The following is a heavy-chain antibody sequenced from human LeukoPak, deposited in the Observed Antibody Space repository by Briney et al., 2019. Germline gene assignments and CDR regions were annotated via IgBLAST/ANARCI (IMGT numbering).Heavy chain of an antibody. CDR3: AGDYYGSGSRRSY. V-gene: IGHV4-34*01. J-gene: IGHJ4*02. Sequence: SETLSLTCAVYGGSFSGYYWSWIRQPPGEGLEWIGEINHSGSTNYNPSLKSRVTTSVDTSKNQFSLKLSSVTAADTAVYYCAGDYYGSGSRRSYWGQGTLVTVSS. D-gene: IGHD3-10*01. CDR2: INHSGST. CDR1: GGSFSGYY.